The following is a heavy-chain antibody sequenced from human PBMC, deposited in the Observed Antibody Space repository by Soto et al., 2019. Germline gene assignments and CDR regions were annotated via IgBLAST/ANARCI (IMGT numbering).Heavy chain of an antibody. D-gene: IGHD3-3*01. CDR1: GFRFSDYS. CDR2: ISGSSVTI. V-gene: IGHV3-48*01. CDR3: AGDYNYFWSGHFDY. J-gene: IGHJ4*02. Sequence: EVHLVESGGRVVQPGGSLRLSCAASGFRFSDYSMNWVRQAPGKGLVWVSYISGSSVTIHYEASVEGRFAISQDNARNSLYLQMNSLRAEDTAVYYCAGDYNYFWSGHFDYWGQGALVTVSS.